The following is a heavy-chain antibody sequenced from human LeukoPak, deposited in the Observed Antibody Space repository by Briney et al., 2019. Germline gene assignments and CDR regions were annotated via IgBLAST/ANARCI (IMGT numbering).Heavy chain of an antibody. CDR3: ARHVQVHLARSGSYGNWYFDL. V-gene: IGHV4-59*08. D-gene: IGHD3-10*01. J-gene: IGHJ2*01. CDR1: GVSISSYY. Sequence: SETLSLTCTVSGVSISSYYWSWLRQPPGKGLEWIGYIYYSGSTNYNPSLKSRVTISVDTSKNQFSLKLSSVTAADTAVYYCARHVQVHLARSGSYGNWYFDLWGRGTLVTVSS. CDR2: IYYSGST.